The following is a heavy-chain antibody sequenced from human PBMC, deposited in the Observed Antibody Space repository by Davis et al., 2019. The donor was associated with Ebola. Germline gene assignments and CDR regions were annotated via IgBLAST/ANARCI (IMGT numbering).Heavy chain of an antibody. V-gene: IGHV1-18*04. CDR1: GYPFTSSG. D-gene: IGHD2-8*01. CDR3: ARDSFCTYGVCNDRDFDY. Sequence: AASVKVSCKASGYPFTSSGVTWVRQAPGQGLQWMGWISPHNGNTKYAQKFQGRVTMTTDTSTSTAYMELRSLRADDTATYYCARDSFCTYGVCNDRDFDYWGQGTLVTVSS. CDR2: ISPHNGNT. J-gene: IGHJ4*02.